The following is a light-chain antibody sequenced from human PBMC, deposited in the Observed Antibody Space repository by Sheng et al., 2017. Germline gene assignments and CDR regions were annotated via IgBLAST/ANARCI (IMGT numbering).Light chain of an antibody. CDR3: QQSYSTPRT. CDR1: QDISDY. V-gene: IGKV1-8*01. J-gene: IGKJ1*01. CDR2: AAS. Sequence: AIRMTQSPSSLSASTGDRVTITCRASQDISDYLAWYQQNPGKAPKLLIYAASTLQSGVPSRFSGSGSGTDFTLTISSLQPEDFATYYCQQSYSTPRTFGQGTKVEIK.